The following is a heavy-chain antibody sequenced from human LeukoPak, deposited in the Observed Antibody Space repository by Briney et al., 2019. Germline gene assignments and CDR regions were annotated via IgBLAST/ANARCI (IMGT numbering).Heavy chain of an antibody. V-gene: IGHV4-59*01. CDR2: IYYSGST. CDR1: GGSISTYY. CDR3: ARVMVRGVIDY. Sequence: PSETLFLTCTVSGGSISTYYWSWIRQPPGKGLEWIGYIYYSGSTNYNPSLKSRVTISVDTSKNQFSLKLSSVTAADTAVYYCARVMVRGVIDYWGQGTLVTVSS. J-gene: IGHJ4*02. D-gene: IGHD3-10*01.